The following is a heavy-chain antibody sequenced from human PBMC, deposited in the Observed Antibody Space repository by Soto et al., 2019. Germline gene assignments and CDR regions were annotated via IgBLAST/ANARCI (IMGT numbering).Heavy chain of an antibody. V-gene: IGHV4-34*02. CDR1: DGSFSGYY. J-gene: IGHJ4*02. CDR2: IDHSGST. CDR3: CRGRPPRY. Sequence: QVQLQQRGAGLWKPSETLSLTCTVSDGSFSGYYWRWIRQPPGKGLEWIGDIDHSGSTHYSPSLKSRLTMSVDTSKNQFSLHLTSVTAADTALYSWCRGRPPRYWGQGTLVTVSS.